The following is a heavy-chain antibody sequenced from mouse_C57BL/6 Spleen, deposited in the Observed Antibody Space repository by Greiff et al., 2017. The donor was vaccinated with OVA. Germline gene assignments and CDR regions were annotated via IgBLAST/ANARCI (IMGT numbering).Heavy chain of an antibody. D-gene: IGHD4-1*01. V-gene: IGHV1-66*01. CDR2: IYPGSGNT. Sequence: VQLQESGPELVKPGASVKISCKASGYSFTSYYIHWVKQRPGQGLEWIGWIYPGSGNTKYNEKFKGKATLTADTSSSTAYMQLSSLTSEDSAVYYCASGPLTVYYFDYWGQGTTLTVSS. CDR1: GYSFTSYY. J-gene: IGHJ2*01. CDR3: ASGPLTVYYFDY.